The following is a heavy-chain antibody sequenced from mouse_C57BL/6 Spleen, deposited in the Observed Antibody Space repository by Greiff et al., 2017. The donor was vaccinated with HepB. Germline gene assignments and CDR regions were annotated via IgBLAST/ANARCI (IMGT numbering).Heavy chain of an antibody. CDR2: INPNNGGT. CDR3: ARPLYYSNQCAY. CDR1: GYTFTDYY. V-gene: IGHV1-26*01. D-gene: IGHD2-5*01. J-gene: IGHJ3*01. Sequence: EVQLQQSGPELVKPGASVKISCKASGYTFTDYYMNWVKQSHGKSLEWIGDINPNNGGTSYNQKFKGKATLTVDKSSSTAYMELRSLTSEDSAVYYCARPLYYSNQCAYWGQGTLVTVSA.